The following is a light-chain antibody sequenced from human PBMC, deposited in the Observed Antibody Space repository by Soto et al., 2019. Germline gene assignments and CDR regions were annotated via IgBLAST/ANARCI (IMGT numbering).Light chain of an antibody. J-gene: IGKJ1*01. CDR1: QSVSSNF. V-gene: IGKV3-20*01. CDR3: QQYTGSPWT. Sequence: EIVLTQSPGTLSLSPGERATLSCRASQSVSSNFLGWYQQKPGQTPRLLIYGASSRATGVPDRFSGSGSGTDFTLTISRLEPEDFAVYYCQQYTGSPWTFGQGTKMEIK. CDR2: GAS.